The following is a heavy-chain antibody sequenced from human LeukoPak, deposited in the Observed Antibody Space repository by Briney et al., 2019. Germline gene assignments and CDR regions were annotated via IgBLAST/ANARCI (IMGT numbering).Heavy chain of an antibody. CDR2: IIPIFGTA. CDR3: ARDQTSYYYGSGSYLPDV. Sequence: GSSVTVSCKASGGTFSSYAISWVRLAPGRGLEWMGGIIPIFGTANYAQKFQGRVTITADESTSTAYMELSSLRSEDTAVYYCARDQTSYYYGSGSYLPDVWGQGTTVTVSS. J-gene: IGHJ6*02. D-gene: IGHD3-10*01. CDR1: GGTFSSYA. V-gene: IGHV1-69*01.